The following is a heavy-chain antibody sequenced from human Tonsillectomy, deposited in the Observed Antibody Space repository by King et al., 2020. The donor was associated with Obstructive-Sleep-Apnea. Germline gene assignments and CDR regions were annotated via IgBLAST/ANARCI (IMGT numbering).Heavy chain of an antibody. V-gene: IGHV5-51*01. D-gene: IGHD3-10*01. CDR1: GYSFTSYW. CDR3: ARRVLGGTMVRGWRPVNWFDP. CDR2: IYPGDSDT. Sequence: VQLVESGAEVKKPGESLKISCKGSGYSFTSYWIGWVRQMPGKGLEWMGIIYPGDSDTRYSPSFQGQVTISADKSISTAYLQWSSLKASDTAMYYCARRVLGGTMVRGWRPVNWFDPWGQGTLVTVSS. J-gene: IGHJ5*02.